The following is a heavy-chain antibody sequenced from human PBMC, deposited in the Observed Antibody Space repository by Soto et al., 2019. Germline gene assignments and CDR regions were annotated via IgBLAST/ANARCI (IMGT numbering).Heavy chain of an antibody. D-gene: IGHD6-6*01. CDR2: IYYSGTT. CDR1: GDSISSGDYY. V-gene: IGHV4-30-4*01. J-gene: IGHJ4*02. Sequence: QVQLQESGPGLVQPSQTLSLTCTVSGDSISSGDYYWSWVRQSPGKGLGWIGCIYYSGTTYYNPSLETRLTMSVHTSKNQFSPRLSSVTAAYTAMYVCARDFKRSSSSAGPLEYWGQGTLVTVSS. CDR3: ARDFKRSSSSAGPLEY.